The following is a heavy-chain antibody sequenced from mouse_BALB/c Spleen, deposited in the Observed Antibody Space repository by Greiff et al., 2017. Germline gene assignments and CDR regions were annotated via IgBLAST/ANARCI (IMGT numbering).Heavy chain of an antibody. V-gene: IGHV5-6-5*01. Sequence: DVQLQESGGGLVKPGGSLKLSCAASGFTFSSYAMSWVRQTPEKRLEWVASISSGGSTYYPDSVKGRFTISRDNARNILYLQMSSLRSEDTAMYYCARGGDTTATDYWGQGTTLTVSS. D-gene: IGHD1-2*01. J-gene: IGHJ2*01. CDR2: ISSGGST. CDR3: ARGGDTTATDY. CDR1: GFTFSSYA.